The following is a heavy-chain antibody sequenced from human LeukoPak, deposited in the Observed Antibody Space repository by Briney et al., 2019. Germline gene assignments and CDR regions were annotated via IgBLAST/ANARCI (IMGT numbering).Heavy chain of an antibody. V-gene: IGHV3-7*01. Sequence: GGSLRLSCAASGFTFSSYWMSWVRQAPGKGLEWVAYIKEDGSEKYYVDSVKGRFTISRDNAKNSLYLQMNSLRAEDTAVYYCARDDSGSTFAFDIWGQGTRVTVSS. CDR1: GFTFSSYW. D-gene: IGHD1-26*01. J-gene: IGHJ3*02. CDR2: IKEDGSEK. CDR3: ARDDSGSTFAFDI.